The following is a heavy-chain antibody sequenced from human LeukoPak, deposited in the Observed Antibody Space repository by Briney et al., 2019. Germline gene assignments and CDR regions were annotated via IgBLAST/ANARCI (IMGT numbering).Heavy chain of an antibody. CDR1: GYTFTDYY. CDR3: ATFGSRDIVATSLFDY. J-gene: IGHJ4*02. Sequence: ASVKISCKASGYTFTDYYMHWVQQAPGKGLEWMGGFDPEDGETIYAQKFQGRVTMTEDTSTDTAYMELSSLRSEDTAVYYCATFGSRDIVATSLFDYWGQGTLVTVSS. CDR2: FDPEDGET. D-gene: IGHD5-12*01. V-gene: IGHV1-69-2*01.